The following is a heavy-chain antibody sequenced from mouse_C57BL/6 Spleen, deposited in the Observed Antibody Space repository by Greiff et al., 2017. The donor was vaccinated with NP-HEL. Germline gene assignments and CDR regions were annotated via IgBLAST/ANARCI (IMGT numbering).Heavy chain of an antibody. V-gene: IGHV1-15*01. J-gene: IGHJ2*01. CDR3: TKGIDY. CDR2: IDPETGGT. CDR1: GYTFTDYE. Sequence: QVHVKQSGAELVRPGASVTLSCKASGYTFTDYEMHWVKQTPVHGLEWIGAIDPETGGTAYNQKFKGKAILTADKSSSTAYMELRSLTSEDSAVYYCTKGIDYWGQGTTLTVSS.